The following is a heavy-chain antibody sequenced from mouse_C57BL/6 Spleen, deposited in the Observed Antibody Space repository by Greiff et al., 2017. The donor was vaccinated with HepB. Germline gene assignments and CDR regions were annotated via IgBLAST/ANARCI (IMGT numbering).Heavy chain of an antibody. J-gene: IGHJ2*01. CDR3: ARDYYSKKSFDY. V-gene: IGHV1-64*01. Sequence: QVQLQQPGAELVKPGASVKLSCKASGYTFTSYWMHWVKQRPGQGLEWIGMIHPNSGSTNYNEKFKSKATLTVDKSSSTAYMQLSSLTSEDSAVYYCARDYYSKKSFDYWGQGTTLTVSS. CDR1: GYTFTSYW. D-gene: IGHD2-5*01. CDR2: IHPNSGST.